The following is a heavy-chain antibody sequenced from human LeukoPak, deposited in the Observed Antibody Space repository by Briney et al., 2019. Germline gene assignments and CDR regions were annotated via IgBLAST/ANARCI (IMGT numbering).Heavy chain of an antibody. CDR3: ARDLAWDGDYAFDY. J-gene: IGHJ4*02. Sequence: GRSLRLSCAASGFTFSSYAMLWVRQAPGKGLEWVAVISYDGSNKYYADSVKGRFTISRDNSKNTLYLQMNSLRAEDTAVYYCARDLAWDGDYAFDYWGQGTLVTVSS. CDR2: ISYDGSNK. V-gene: IGHV3-30-3*01. CDR1: GFTFSSYA. D-gene: IGHD4-17*01.